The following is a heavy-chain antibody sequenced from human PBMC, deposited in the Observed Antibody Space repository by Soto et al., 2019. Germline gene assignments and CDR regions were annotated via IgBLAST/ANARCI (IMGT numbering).Heavy chain of an antibody. CDR2: IKSQSDGGAT. Sequence: GGALIVSCAASDFLFSNAWMIWVGQGPGKGLEWVDRIKSQSDGGATEYAAAVKGRFTISRDDSNNAVYLQMDSLTSDDTAVYYCLTDPITLWPYDYWGKGNPVTVS. CDR3: LTDPITLWPYDY. CDR1: DFLFSNAW. V-gene: IGHV3-15*01. J-gene: IGHJ4*02. D-gene: IGHD3-16*01.